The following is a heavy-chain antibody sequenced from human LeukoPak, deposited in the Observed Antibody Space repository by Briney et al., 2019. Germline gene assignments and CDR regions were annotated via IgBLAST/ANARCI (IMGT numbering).Heavy chain of an antibody. D-gene: IGHD6-13*01. Sequence: ASVKVSCKASGYTFTSYYMHWVRQAPGQGLEGMGCISADNGNTNYAQKYQGRVTMTTDTSTSTAYMELRSLRSDDSAVYYCARTEIAVAGTGGDYYYYYGMDVWGQGTTVTVSS. CDR2: ISADNGNT. J-gene: IGHJ6*02. CDR3: ARTEIAVAGTGGDYYYYYGMDV. V-gene: IGHV1-18*04. CDR1: GYTFTSYY.